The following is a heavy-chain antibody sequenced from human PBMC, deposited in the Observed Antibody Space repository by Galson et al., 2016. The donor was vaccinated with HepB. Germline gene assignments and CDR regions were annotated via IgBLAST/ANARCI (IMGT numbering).Heavy chain of an antibody. CDR3: AKDRWWLRFGIFDD. CDR2: ITGSGGST. J-gene: IGHJ4*02. V-gene: IGHV3-23*01. CDR1: AFTFSSYA. Sequence: SLRLSCAASAFTFSSYAMSWVRQAPGKGLEWVSSITGSGGSTYYADSVKGRFTISRDNSKNTLYMQMNSLRVEDTAVYYCAKDRWWLRFGIFDDLGQGTLVTVSS. D-gene: IGHD5-12*01.